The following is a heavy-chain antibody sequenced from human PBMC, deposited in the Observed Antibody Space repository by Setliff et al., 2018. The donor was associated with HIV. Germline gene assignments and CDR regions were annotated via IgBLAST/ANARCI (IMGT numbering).Heavy chain of an antibody. J-gene: IGHJ6*03. V-gene: IGHV4-31*03. CDR1: GDSISNGRYY. D-gene: IGHD3-10*01. CDR2: SYYSGSTSSGST. Sequence: PSETLSLTCTVSGDSISNGRYYWSWIRQLPGGGLEWIGYSYYSGSTSSGSTSYNPSLMGRVTLSIDTSKNQFSLKLTSVTAADTAVYYCARERLEYYGSGSYPHQNYYYYYMDVWGKGATVTAP. CDR3: ARERLEYYGSGSYPHQNYYYYYMDV.